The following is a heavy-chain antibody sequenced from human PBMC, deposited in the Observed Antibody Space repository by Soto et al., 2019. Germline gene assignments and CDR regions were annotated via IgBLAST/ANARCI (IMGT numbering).Heavy chain of an antibody. CDR1: GYTFTGYY. CDR2: INPNSGGT. V-gene: IGHV1-2*04. J-gene: IGHJ6*02. D-gene: IGHD6-13*01. CDR3: ARDRGEVAAAGYYYYYYGMDV. Sequence: ASVKVSCKASGYTFTGYYMHWVRQAPGQGLEWMGWINPNSGGTNYAQKFQGWVTMTRDTPISTAYMELSRLRSDDTAVYYCARDRGEVAAAGYYYYYYGMDVWGQGTTVTVSS.